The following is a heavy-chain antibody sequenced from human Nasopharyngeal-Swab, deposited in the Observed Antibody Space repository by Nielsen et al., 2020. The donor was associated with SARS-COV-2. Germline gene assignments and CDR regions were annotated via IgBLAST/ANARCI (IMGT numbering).Heavy chain of an antibody. J-gene: IGHJ6*02. Sequence: GSLRLSCAVYGGSFSAYYWTWIRQPPGKGLEWIGEINLSGSSNYNPSLKSRATMSVDTSKKQFSLQLSSVTAADTAVYYCARHDEDYDSSGPGRDYYGMDVWGQGTTVTVS. V-gene: IGHV4-34*01. CDR2: INLSGSS. CDR3: ARHDEDYDSSGPGRDYYGMDV. D-gene: IGHD3-22*01. CDR1: GGSFSAYY.